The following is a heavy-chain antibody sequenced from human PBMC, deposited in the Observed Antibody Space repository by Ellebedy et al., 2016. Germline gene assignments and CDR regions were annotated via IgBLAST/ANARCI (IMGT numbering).Heavy chain of an antibody. V-gene: IGHV3-74*01. CDR3: ARDSSTGDIVVEPMDV. J-gene: IGHJ6*03. CDR1: GFIFRNYW. CDR2: INADATIT. Sequence: GGSLRLSXEASGFIFRNYWMQWVRQAPGKGPVWVSHINADATITNYADSVKGRFTISRDNAKDSLYLQMDSLRAEDTAVYYCARDSSTGDIVVEPMDVWGKGTTVTVSS. D-gene: IGHD2-2*01.